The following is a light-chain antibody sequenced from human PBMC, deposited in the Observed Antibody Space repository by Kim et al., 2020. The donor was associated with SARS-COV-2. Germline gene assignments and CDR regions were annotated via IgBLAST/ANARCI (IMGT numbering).Light chain of an antibody. CDR1: SSDVGGYDS. Sequence: QSALTQPASVSGSPGQSITISCTGTSSDVGGYDSVSWYQHHPGKAPKVMIYDVNQRPSGVTNRFSGSKSGNTASLTISCLQAEDEADYYCSSYTSSITLVFGGGTKLTVL. V-gene: IGLV2-14*03. CDR2: DVN. CDR3: SSYTSSITLV. J-gene: IGLJ2*01.